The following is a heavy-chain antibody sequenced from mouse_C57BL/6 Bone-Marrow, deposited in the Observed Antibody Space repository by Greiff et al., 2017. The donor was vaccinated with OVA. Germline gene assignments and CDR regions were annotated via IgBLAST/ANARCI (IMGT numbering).Heavy chain of an antibody. D-gene: IGHD2-4*01. CDR1: GYTFTSYW. J-gene: IGHJ4*01. Sequence: VQLQQSGAELAKPGASVKLSCKASGYTFTSYWMHWVKQRPGQGLEWIGYINPSSGYTEYNQKFKDKATLTADKSSSTAYMQLSSLTYEDSAVYFCARGGLRREGAMDYWGQGTSVTVSS. CDR2: INPSSGYT. V-gene: IGHV1-7*01. CDR3: ARGGLRREGAMDY.